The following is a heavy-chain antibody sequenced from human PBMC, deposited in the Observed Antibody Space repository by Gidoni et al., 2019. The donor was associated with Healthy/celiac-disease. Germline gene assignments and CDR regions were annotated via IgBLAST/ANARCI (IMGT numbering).Heavy chain of an antibody. J-gene: IGHJ4*02. Sequence: EVQLVASGGGVVQPGGSLRLSCAASGFTFDDYAMHWVRQAPGKGLEWVSLISGDGGSTYYADSVKGRFTISRDNSKNSLYLQMNSLRTEDTALYYCAKALDKGRRTFYFDYWGQGTLVTVSS. D-gene: IGHD3-10*01. V-gene: IGHV3-43*02. CDR3: AKALDKGRRTFYFDY. CDR1: GFTFDDYA. CDR2: ISGDGGST.